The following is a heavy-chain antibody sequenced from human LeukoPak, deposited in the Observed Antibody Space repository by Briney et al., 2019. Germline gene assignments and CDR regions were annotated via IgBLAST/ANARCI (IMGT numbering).Heavy chain of an antibody. CDR2: IYYSGST. Sequence: PSETLSLTCTVSGGSISSGDYYWGWIRQPPGKGLEWIGYIYYSGSTYYNPSLKSRVTISVDTSKNQFSLKLSSVTAADTAVYYCARLTYYYDSSGYYLGSNTYYFDYWGQGTLVTVSS. CDR1: GGSISSGDYY. V-gene: IGHV4-30-4*01. CDR3: ARLTYYYDSSGYYLGSNTYYFDY. D-gene: IGHD3-22*01. J-gene: IGHJ4*02.